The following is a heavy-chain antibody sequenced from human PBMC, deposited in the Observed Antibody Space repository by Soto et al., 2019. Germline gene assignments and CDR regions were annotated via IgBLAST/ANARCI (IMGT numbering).Heavy chain of an antibody. D-gene: IGHD2-15*01. Sequence: SETLSLTCTVSGGSISSYYWSWIRQPPGKGLEWIGYIYYSGSTNYNPSLKSRVTISVDTSKNQFSLKLSSVTAADTAVYYCASAVAATKNWYDPWGQGTLVTVSS. CDR2: IYYSGST. J-gene: IGHJ5*02. V-gene: IGHV4-59*01. CDR1: GGSISSYY. CDR3: ASAVAATKNWYDP.